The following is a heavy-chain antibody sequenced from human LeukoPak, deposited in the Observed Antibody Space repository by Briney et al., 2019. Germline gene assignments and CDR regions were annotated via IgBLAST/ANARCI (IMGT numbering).Heavy chain of an antibody. D-gene: IGHD5-18*01. V-gene: IGHV3-30-3*01. CDR2: ISYDGSNK. CDR3: ARGRGIQLWLVPTDY. Sequence: HSGGSLRLSCAASGFTFSSYAMHWVRQAPGKGLEGVAVISYDGSNKYYADSVKGRFTISRDNSKNPLYLQMNSLRAEDTAVYYCARGRGIQLWLVPTDYWGQGTLVSVSS. J-gene: IGHJ4*02. CDR1: GFTFSSYA.